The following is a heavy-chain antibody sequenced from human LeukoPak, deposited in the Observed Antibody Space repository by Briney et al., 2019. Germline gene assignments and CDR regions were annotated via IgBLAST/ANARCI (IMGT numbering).Heavy chain of an antibody. V-gene: IGHV3-30*18. CDR3: ANGGYCSGGSCYDSVLVIDY. CDR1: GFTFSSYG. CDR2: ISYDGSNE. Sequence: GGSLRLSCAASGFTFSSYGMHWVRQAPGKGLEWVAVISYDGSNEYYADSVKGRFTISRDNSKNTLYLQMNSLRAEDTAVYYCANGGYCSGGSCYDSVLVIDYWGQGTLVTVSS. J-gene: IGHJ4*02. D-gene: IGHD2-15*01.